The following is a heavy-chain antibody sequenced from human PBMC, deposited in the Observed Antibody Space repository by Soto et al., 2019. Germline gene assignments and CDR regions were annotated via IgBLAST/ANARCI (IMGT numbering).Heavy chain of an antibody. J-gene: IGHJ4*02. CDR1: GGSISSSSYC. V-gene: IGHV4-39*01. Sequence: QLQLQESGPGLVKPSETLSLTCTVSGGSISSSSYCWGWIRQPPGKGLEWIGSIYYSGSTYYNPSLKSRVTISVDTSKNQFSLKLSSVTAADTAVYYCASRRDIVVVPAAMAVYFDYWGQGTLVTVSS. D-gene: IGHD2-2*01. CDR2: IYYSGST. CDR3: ASRRDIVVVPAAMAVYFDY.